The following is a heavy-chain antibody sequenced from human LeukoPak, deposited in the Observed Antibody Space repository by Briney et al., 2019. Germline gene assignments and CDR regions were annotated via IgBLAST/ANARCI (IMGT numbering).Heavy chain of an antibody. V-gene: IGHV4-61*02. CDR1: GGSISSGSYY. J-gene: IGHJ3*02. CDR2: IYTSGST. CDR3: ARDFTSYGYSGAFDI. Sequence: KPSETLSLTCTVSGGSISSGSYYWSWIRQPAGKGLEWIGRIYTSGSTNYNPSLKSRVTISVDTSKNQFSLKLSSVTAADTAVYYCARDFTSYGYSGAFDIWGQGTMVTVSS. D-gene: IGHD5-18*01.